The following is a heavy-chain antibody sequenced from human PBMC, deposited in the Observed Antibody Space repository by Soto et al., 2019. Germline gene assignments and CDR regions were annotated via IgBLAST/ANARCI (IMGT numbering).Heavy chain of an antibody. Sequence: QLQLQESGPGLVKPSETLSLTCTVSGGSISSSSYYWGWIRQPPGKGLEWIGSIYYSGSTYYNPSLTSRVTISVDTSKNQFSLKLSSVTAADTAVYYCARPHYYDSSTDSLGAFDIWGQGTMVTVSS. CDR3: ARPHYYDSSTDSLGAFDI. CDR1: GGSISSSSYY. J-gene: IGHJ3*02. CDR2: IYYSGST. V-gene: IGHV4-39*01. D-gene: IGHD3-22*01.